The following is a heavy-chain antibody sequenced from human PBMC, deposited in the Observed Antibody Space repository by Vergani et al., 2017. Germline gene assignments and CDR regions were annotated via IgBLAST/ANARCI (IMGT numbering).Heavy chain of an antibody. V-gene: IGHV5-51*01. D-gene: IGHD2-21*01. CDR1: ESSFISNE. Sequence: EVMLVQSGAEVKKPGESLKISCKYSESSFISNEIAWVRRMSGKGLQWMGNINPIDSKIAYSPSFQGQAIMSLDKSITTAYLQWRSLKASDTAIYYCTRHGPCGDGACLHFDHWGQGTQVTVSS. CDR2: INPIDSKI. CDR3: TRHGPCGDGACLHFDH. J-gene: IGHJ4*02.